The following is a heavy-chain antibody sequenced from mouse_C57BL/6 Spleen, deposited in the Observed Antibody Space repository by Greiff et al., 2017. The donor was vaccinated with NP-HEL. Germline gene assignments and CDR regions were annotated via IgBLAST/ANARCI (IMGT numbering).Heavy chain of an antibody. D-gene: IGHD2-5*01. CDR2: IDPSDSET. CDR3: AIFENSKKAWFAY. CDR1: GYTFTSYW. V-gene: IGHV1-52*01. J-gene: IGHJ3*01. Sequence: QVQLQQPGAELVRPGSSVKLSCKASGYTFTSYWMHWVKQRPIQGLEWIGNIDPSDSETHYNQKFKDKATLTVDKSSSTAYLQLSSLTSEDSAVYYCAIFENSKKAWFAYWGQGTLVTVSA.